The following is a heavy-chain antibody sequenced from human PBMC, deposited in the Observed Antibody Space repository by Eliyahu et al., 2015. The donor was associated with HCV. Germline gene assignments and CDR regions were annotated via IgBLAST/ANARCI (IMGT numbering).Heavy chain of an antibody. J-gene: IGHJ4*02. D-gene: IGHD3-10*01. Sequence: EVQLVESGGGLVQPGGSLXLSCEASGFTFSTYSMNWVRQAPGKGLEWVSYISRTSSIMYYADSVKGRFTISRDNAKNSLYLQMDSLRAEDTAVYYCARDGSGSPSAYYYFDYWGQGTLVTVSS. CDR1: GFTFSTYS. CDR2: ISRTSSIM. V-gene: IGHV3-48*01. CDR3: ARDGSGSPSAYYYFDY.